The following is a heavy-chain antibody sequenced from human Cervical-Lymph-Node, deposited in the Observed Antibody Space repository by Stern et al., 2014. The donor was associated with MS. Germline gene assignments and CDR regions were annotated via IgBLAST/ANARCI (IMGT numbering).Heavy chain of an antibody. V-gene: IGHV1-69*01. CDR2: VIPIFGTA. J-gene: IGHJ5*02. D-gene: IGHD3-22*01. CDR3: ARDRYYDSSGYYNWFDP. CDR1: GGTFSSYA. Sequence: QVQLVQSGAEVKKPGSSVKVSCKASGGTFSSYAISWVRQAPGQGLEWLGGVIPIFGTANHAQKFQGRVTITADESTSTAYMELSSLRSEDTAVYYCARDRYYDSSGYYNWFDPWGQGTLVTVSS.